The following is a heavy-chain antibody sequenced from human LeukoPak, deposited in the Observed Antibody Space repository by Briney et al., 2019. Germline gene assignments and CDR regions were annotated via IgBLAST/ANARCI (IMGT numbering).Heavy chain of an antibody. J-gene: IGHJ4*02. CDR3: VREWELLHTPFDL. D-gene: IGHD1-26*01. V-gene: IGHV4-38-2*02. CDR2: IYYSGTT. Sequence: SETLSLTCTVSGYSITNGYNWGWIRPSPGKGLEWIANIYYSGTTYYNPSLRSRVTMSVATSKNQFSLRLTSVTAADTAVYYCVREWELLHTPFDLWGQGTLVTVSS. CDR1: GYSITNGYN.